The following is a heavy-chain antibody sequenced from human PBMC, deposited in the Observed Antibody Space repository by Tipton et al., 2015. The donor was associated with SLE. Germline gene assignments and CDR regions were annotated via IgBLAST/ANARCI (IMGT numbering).Heavy chain of an antibody. CDR1: GFTFSSYS. J-gene: IGHJ4*02. CDR2: ISSSSSTI. CDR3: AKVLEGFWSALGY. Sequence: SLRLSCAASGFTFSSYSMNWVRQAPGKGLEWVSYISSSSSTIYYADSVKGRFTISRDKAKNTLYLQMNSLRAEDTAVYYCAKVLEGFWSALGYWGQGTLVTVSS. D-gene: IGHD3-3*01. V-gene: IGHV3-48*01.